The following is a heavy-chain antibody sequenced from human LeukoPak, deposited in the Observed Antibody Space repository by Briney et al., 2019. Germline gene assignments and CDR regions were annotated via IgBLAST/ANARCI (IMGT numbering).Heavy chain of an antibody. Sequence: GGPLRLSCVGSGFNFGIYSINWVRQAPGKGLEWLSFISSSSTAIYYADSVKGRFTVSRDNAKNSTYLQMNSLRADDTAVYYCARRTAAAEIDYWGQGTLVTVSS. D-gene: IGHD6-25*01. CDR2: ISSSSTAI. CDR1: GFNFGIYS. V-gene: IGHV3-48*01. CDR3: ARRTAAAEIDY. J-gene: IGHJ4*02.